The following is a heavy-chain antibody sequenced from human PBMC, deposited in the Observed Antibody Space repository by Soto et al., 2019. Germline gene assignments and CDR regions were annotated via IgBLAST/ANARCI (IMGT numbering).Heavy chain of an antibody. CDR1: GFTFSSYA. CDR2: ISGSGGST. Sequence: GRSLRLSCAASGFTFSSYAMSWVRQAPGKGLEWVSAISGSGGSTYYADSVKGRFTISRDNSKNTLYLQMNSLRAEDTAGYYCANVISGPNRRYFQRWGQGTLVTVSS. V-gene: IGHV3-23*01. D-gene: IGHD1-26*01. CDR3: ANVISGPNRRYFQR. J-gene: IGHJ1*01.